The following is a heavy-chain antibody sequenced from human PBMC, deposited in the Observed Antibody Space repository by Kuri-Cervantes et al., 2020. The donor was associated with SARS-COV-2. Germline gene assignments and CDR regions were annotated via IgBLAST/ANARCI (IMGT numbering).Heavy chain of an antibody. D-gene: IGHD5-24*01. CDR3: ARESRDAYNLGSFDL. CDR2: IISSGSAI. CDR1: GFTFSSYE. J-gene: IGHJ2*01. Sequence: GGSLRLSCAASGFTFSSYEMHWVRQAPRKGLEWVSYIISSGSAIYYADSVKGRFTISRDNAKNSLYLQMNSLRDEDTAVYYCARESRDAYNLGSFDLWGRGTLVTVSS. V-gene: IGHV3-48*03.